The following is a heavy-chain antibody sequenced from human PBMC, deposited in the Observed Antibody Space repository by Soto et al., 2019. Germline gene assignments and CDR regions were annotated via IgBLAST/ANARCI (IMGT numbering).Heavy chain of an antibody. J-gene: IGHJ1*01. D-gene: IGHD1-20*01. CDR3: ARDPRSITGTTSSEDFQF. CDR2: IIPIFGIT. CDR1: GGTFSGYA. V-gene: IGHV1-69*01. Sequence: QAHLMQSGAEVKKPGSSVKVSCKASGGTFSGYAISWVRQRPGRGLEWMGGIIPIFGITTYAEKFQSRITLAADESTGTAFMDLRSLISEDTAVYYCARDPRSITGTTSSEDFQFWGPGTLVSVSS.